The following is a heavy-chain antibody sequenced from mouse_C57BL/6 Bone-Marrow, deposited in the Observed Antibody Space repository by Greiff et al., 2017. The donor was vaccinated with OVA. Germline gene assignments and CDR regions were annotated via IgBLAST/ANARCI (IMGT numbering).Heavy chain of an antibody. CDR1: GFTFSSYG. CDR3: ARRDAVYCDY. V-gene: IGHV5-6*02. CDR2: ISSGGSYT. D-gene: IGHD3-3*01. J-gene: IGHJ2*01. Sequence: DVMLVESGGDLVKPGGSLKLSCAASGFTFSSYGMSWVRQTPDKRLEWVATISSGGSYTYYPDSVKGRFTISRDNAKNTLYLQMSSLKSEDTAMYYCARRDAVYCDYGGQGTTLTVSS.